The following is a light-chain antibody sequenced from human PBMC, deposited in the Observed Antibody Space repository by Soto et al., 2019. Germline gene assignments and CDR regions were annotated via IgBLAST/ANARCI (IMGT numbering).Light chain of an antibody. CDR3: SSYTSRTTPV. CDR1: SSDVGGYAY. Sequence: QSALTQPASVSGSPGQTITISCTGTSSDVGGYAYVSWYQQYPGKVPKLVISEVSNRPSGVSHRFSSSRSGNTASLTISGLQAEDEADYHCSSYTSRTTPVFGGGTKVTVL. V-gene: IGLV2-14*01. CDR2: EVS. J-gene: IGLJ2*01.